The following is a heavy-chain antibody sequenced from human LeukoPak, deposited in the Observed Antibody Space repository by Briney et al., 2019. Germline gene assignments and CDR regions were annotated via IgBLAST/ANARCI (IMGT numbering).Heavy chain of an antibody. CDR3: ARLPGGGYSYTPDY. J-gene: IGHJ4*02. CDR1: GGSISSSSYY. V-gene: IGHV4-39*01. CDR2: IYYSGST. D-gene: IGHD5-18*01. Sequence: SETLSLTCTVSGGSISSSSYYWGWIRQPPGKGLEWIGSIYYSGSTHYNPSLKSRVTISVDTSKNQFSLKLSSVTAADTAVYYCARLPGGGYSYTPDYWGQGTLVTVSS.